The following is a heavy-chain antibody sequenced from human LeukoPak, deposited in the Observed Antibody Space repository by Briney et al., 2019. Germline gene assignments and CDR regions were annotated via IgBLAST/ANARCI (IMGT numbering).Heavy chain of an antibody. CDR1: AYTFTGYY. J-gene: IGHJ5*02. Sequence: ASVKVSCKAPAYTFTGYYMHWLRQAPGQGLEWMGWISPNSGGTNYAQNFQGRVTMTRDTSVSTAHMELSSLRSDDTAVYYCARSNIATRRGDSWFDPWGQGTLVTVSS. CDR2: ISPNSGGT. D-gene: IGHD6-6*01. V-gene: IGHV1-2*02. CDR3: ARSNIATRRGDSWFDP.